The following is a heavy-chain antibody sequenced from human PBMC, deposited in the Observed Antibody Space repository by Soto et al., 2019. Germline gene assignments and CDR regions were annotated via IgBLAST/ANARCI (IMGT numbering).Heavy chain of an antibody. CDR3: ARGSPQPRYYYYYYMDV. Sequence: SETLSLTCAVSSGSISSSNWWSWVRQPPGKGLEWIGEIYHSGSTNYNPSLKSRVTISVDKSKNQFSLKLSSVTAADTAVYYCARGSPQPRYYYYYYMDVWGKGTTVTVSS. D-gene: IGHD3-10*01. CDR2: IYHSGST. V-gene: IGHV4-4*02. CDR1: SGSISSSNW. J-gene: IGHJ6*03.